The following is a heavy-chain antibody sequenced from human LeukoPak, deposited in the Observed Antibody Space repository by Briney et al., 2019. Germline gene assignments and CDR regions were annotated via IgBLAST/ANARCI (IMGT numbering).Heavy chain of an antibody. CDR1: GFTFSDYY. V-gene: IGHV3-11*01. J-gene: IGHJ5*02. CDR2: ISSSGSTI. D-gene: IGHD3-22*01. CDR3: ARSFYYYDSSGYYYH. Sequence: GGSLRLSCVASGFTFSDYYMSWIRQAPGKGLEWVSYISSSGSTIYYADSVKGRFTISRDNAKNSLYLQMNSLRAEDTAAYYCARSFYYYDSSGYYYHWGQGTLVTVSS.